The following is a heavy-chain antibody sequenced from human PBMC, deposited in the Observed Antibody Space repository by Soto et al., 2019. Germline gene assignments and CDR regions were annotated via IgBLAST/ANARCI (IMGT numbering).Heavy chain of an antibody. D-gene: IGHD1-20*01. V-gene: IGHV3-23*01. CDR2: IGGTGGSP. CDR3: AKDAVPYNKRHDGFDI. Sequence: SLRLSCAASGFTFSIYAMTWVRQSPGKGLEWVSRIGGTGGSPQYTDSVKGRFTISRDNSKNTLYLQMNSLRVEDTAVYYCAKDAVPYNKRHDGFDIWGQGTTVTFSS. CDR1: GFTFSIYA. J-gene: IGHJ3*02.